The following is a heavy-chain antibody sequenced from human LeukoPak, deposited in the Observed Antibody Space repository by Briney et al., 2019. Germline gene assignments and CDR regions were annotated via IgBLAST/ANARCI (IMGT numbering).Heavy chain of an antibody. CDR1: GFAFSSYA. V-gene: IGHV3-64D*09. D-gene: IGHD5-12*01. CDR2: INSNGGST. Sequence: PGGSLRLSCSVSGFAFSSYAMHWVRQAPGKGLQFISSINSNGGSTYYADSVKGRFTISRDNSKSKLYLQMNRLRSEDTAVYYCVKSGYSSSSDVDYWGQGTLVTVSS. J-gene: IGHJ4*02. CDR3: VKSGYSSSSDVDY.